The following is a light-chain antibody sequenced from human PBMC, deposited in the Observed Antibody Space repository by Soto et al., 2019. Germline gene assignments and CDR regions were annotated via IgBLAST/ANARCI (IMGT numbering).Light chain of an antibody. V-gene: IGKV1-5*03. CDR3: QRYKSYPWT. J-gene: IGKJ1*01. CDR2: KAS. Sequence: DIRMTQSPSTQSASVGDKVVITCRASQSISNWLAWYQQKPGRAPRFLIHKASSLESGVTSRFSGSGYGTEFTLTISSLQPDDFATYYCQRYKSYPWTFGQGNTVE. CDR1: QSISNW.